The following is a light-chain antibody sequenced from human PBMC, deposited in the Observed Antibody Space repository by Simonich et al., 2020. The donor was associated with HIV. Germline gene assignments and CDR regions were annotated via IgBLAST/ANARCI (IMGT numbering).Light chain of an antibody. CDR3: QSYDNGNLWV. CDR2: EDT. CDR1: SGRIASNY. Sequence: NFMLTQPHSVSASPGKTVTISCTRSSGRIASNYVQWSQQRPGSSPTTVIYEDTQRPSGVPDRVSGSIDSSSNSASLTISGLKTEDEADYYCQSYDNGNLWVFGGGTKLTVL. J-gene: IGLJ3*02. V-gene: IGLV6-57*01.